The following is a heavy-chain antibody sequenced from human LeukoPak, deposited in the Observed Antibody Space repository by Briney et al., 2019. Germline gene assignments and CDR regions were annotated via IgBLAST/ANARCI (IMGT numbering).Heavy chain of an antibody. CDR3: YTTSGGRPH. D-gene: IGHD2-2*02. CDR1: GGSMRSSGYY. CDR2: ISYSGGT. J-gene: IGHJ4*02. Sequence: SETLSLTCTVSGGSMRSSGYYWGWIRRPPGMGLEWIGSISYSGGTNFNPSLKSRVTILEDTSKNQFSLKLSSVTAADTAVYYCYTTSGGRPHWGQGTLVTVSS. V-gene: IGHV4-39*01.